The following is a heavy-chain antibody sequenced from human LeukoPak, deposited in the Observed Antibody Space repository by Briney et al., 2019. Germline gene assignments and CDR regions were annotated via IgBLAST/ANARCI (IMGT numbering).Heavy chain of an antibody. V-gene: IGHV3-66*02. Sequence: PGGSLRLSCAASGFTVNSNYISWVRQAPGKGLEWVSVIYSGGSTYYADSVKGRFTISRDNSKNTLYLQMNSLRAEDTAVYYCARGVVVAAIFDDWGQGTLVTVSS. CDR3: ARGVVVAAIFDD. CDR2: IYSGGST. J-gene: IGHJ4*02. CDR1: GFTVNSNY. D-gene: IGHD2-15*01.